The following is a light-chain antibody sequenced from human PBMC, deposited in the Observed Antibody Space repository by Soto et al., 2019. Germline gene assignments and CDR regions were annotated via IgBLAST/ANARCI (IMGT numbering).Light chain of an antibody. J-gene: IGKJ5*01. Sequence: EIVMTQSPATLSVSPGERATLSCRASQSVSSNLAWYQQKPGQAPRLLIYGASTRATGIPARFSGSWAGTAFTLPISSLESEDFVVYYCQQYTNWPPITFGQGTRLEIK. CDR3: QQYTNWPPIT. CDR2: GAS. V-gene: IGKV3-15*01. CDR1: QSVSSN.